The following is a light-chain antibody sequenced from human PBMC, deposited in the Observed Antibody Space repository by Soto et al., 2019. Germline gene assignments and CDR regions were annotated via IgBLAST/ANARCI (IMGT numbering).Light chain of an antibody. CDR2: GAS. J-gene: IGKJ5*01. Sequence: EIVLTQSPGTLSLSPGERATLSCRASQSVSSSYLAWYQQKPGQAPRLLIYGASSRATGIPDRFRGSGSGTDFTLSIRRLETEDCAVYYCQQYGSSPFGQGTRLEIK. CDR1: QSVSSSY. V-gene: IGKV3-20*01. CDR3: QQYGSSP.